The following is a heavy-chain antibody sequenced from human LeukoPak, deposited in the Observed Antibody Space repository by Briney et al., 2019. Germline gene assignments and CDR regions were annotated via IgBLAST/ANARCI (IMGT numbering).Heavy chain of an antibody. Sequence: KPSETLSLTCTVSRGSISDYYWSWIRQPPGEGLEWIGYIYYSGSTNYNPSLKSRVTISLDTSKNQFSLKLSSVTAADTAVYYCARDRYSGYGFDYWGQGTLVTVSS. V-gene: IGHV4-59*01. CDR2: IYYSGST. D-gene: IGHD5-12*01. J-gene: IGHJ4*02. CDR3: ARDRYSGYGFDY. CDR1: RGSISDYY.